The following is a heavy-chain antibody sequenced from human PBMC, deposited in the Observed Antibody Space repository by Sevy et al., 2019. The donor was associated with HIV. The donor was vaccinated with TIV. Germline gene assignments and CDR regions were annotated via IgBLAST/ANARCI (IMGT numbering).Heavy chain of an antibody. J-gene: IGHJ6*02. CDR3: TKDPPVYGDFPYGMDV. CDR1: GFIFDDYG. Sequence: GGSLRLSCVGSGFIFDDYGMHWVRQAPGKGLEWVALISQDGVKKYYADSGKGRFTISRDNFKNTLYLQMNTLRRDDTAAYFCTKDPPVYGDFPYGMDVWGQGTTVTVSS. D-gene: IGHD4-17*01. V-gene: IGHV3-30*18. CDR2: ISQDGVKK.